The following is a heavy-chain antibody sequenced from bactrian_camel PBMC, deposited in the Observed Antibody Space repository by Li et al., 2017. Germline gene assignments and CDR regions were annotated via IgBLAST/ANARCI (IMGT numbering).Heavy chain of an antibody. V-gene: IGHV3S31*01. J-gene: IGHJ4*01. Sequence: VQLVESGGGLVQPGGSLRLSCAASGFSFSSYAMIWVRQAPGKGLEWVSTINSGGGSTYYADSVKGRFTISRDNAKNTLYLQMNNLKTEDTAVYHCARHRPRSSSDNYWGQGTQVTVS. CDR2: INSGGGST. CDR1: GFSFSSYA. CDR3: ARHRPRSSSDNY.